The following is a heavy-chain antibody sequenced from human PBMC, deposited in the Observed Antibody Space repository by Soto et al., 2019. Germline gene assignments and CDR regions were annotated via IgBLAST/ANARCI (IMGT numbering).Heavy chain of an antibody. D-gene: IGHD3-22*01. V-gene: IGHV4-4*02. CDR2: IYHSGST. Sequence: SETLCLTCAVSGGTISSSSWRRLGRQPRGKVLEWIGEIYHSGSTNYNPSLKSRVTISVDKSKNQFSLKLSSVTAEDTAVYYCARMGGYYDSSGYYYADFDYWGQGTLVTVSS. CDR1: GGTISSSSW. J-gene: IGHJ4*02. CDR3: ARMGGYYDSSGYYYADFDY.